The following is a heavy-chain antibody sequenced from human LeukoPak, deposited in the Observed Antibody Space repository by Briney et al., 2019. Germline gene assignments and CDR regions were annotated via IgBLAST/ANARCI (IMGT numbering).Heavy chain of an antibody. V-gene: IGHV5-10-1*01. CDR1: GYSFSDYW. D-gene: IGHD5-18*01. CDR3: ARRYTDMDPFDY. CDR2: IDPSDSYT. Sequence: GESLKISCQGSGYSFSDYWIGWVRQMPGKGLECMGRIDPSDSYTNYSTSFHSHVTISADKSIRTAYLQWSSLKDSDTAMYYCARRYTDMDPFDYWGQGTLVTVSS. J-gene: IGHJ4*02.